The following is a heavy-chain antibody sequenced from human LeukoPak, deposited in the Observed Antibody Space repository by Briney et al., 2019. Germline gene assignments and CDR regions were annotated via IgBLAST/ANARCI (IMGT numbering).Heavy chain of an antibody. V-gene: IGHV3-48*03. CDR2: ISSSGSTI. CDR1: GFTFNSYA. CDR3: AELGITMIGGV. J-gene: IGHJ6*04. Sequence: GGSLRLSCAASGFTFNSYAMNWVRQAPGKGLEWVSYISSSGSTIYYADSVKGRFTISRDNAKNSLYLQMNSLRAEDTAVYYCAELGITMIGGVWGKGTTVTISS. D-gene: IGHD3-10*02.